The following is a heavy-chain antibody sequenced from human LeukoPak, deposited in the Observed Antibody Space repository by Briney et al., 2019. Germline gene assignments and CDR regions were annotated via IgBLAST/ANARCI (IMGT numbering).Heavy chain of an antibody. CDR3: AKDYYRAGEMATFDY. Sequence: PGGSLRLSCAASGFTFGSYAMSWVRQAPGKGLEWVSAISGSGGSTYYADSVKGRFTISRDNSKNTLYLQMNSLRAEDTAVYYCAKDYYRAGEMATFDYWGQGTLVTVSS. J-gene: IGHJ4*02. D-gene: IGHD5-24*01. V-gene: IGHV3-23*01. CDR2: ISGSGGST. CDR1: GFTFGSYA.